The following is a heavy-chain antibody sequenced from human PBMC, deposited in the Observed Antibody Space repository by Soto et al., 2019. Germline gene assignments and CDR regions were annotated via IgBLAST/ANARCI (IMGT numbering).Heavy chain of an antibody. D-gene: IGHD1-7*01. CDR3: ARNDDTKYNWNYVPWFDP. V-gene: IGHV3-30-3*01. CDR2: ISYDGSNK. J-gene: IGHJ5*02. Sequence: GSLRLSCAASGFTFSSYAMHWVRQAPGKGLEWVAVISYDGSNKYYADSVKGRFTISRDNSKNTLYLQMNSLRAEDTAVYYCARNDDTKYNWNYVPWFDPWGQGTLVTVSS. CDR1: GFTFSSYA.